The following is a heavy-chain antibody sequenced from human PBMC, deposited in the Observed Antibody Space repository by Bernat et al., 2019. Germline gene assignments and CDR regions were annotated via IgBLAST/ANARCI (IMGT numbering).Heavy chain of an antibody. V-gene: IGHV3-11*06. CDR3: ARRRGDCSGGSCPCDN. Sequence: QVQLVESGGGLVKPGGSLRLSCAASGFTFSDYYMNWIRQAPGKGLEWVSYITSSSSYTNYADSVKGRFTISRDNAKNSLYLLMNSLRAEDTAVYYCARRRGDCSGGSCPCDNWGQGTLVTVSS. CDR1: GFTFSDYY. J-gene: IGHJ4*02. D-gene: IGHD2-15*01. CDR2: ITSSSSYT.